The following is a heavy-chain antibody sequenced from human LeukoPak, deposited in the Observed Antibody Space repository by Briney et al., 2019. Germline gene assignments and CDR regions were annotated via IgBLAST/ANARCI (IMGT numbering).Heavy chain of an antibody. J-gene: IGHJ4*02. Sequence: GGSLRLSCAASGFTFSGYYMSWIRQAPGKGLEWVSYISSSGSSIYYADSVKGRFTISRDNATNSLYLQMNSLRADDTAVYYCAREAISGHSDWGQGTLVTVSS. V-gene: IGHV3-11*04. CDR3: AREAISGHSD. D-gene: IGHD2-15*01. CDR1: GFTFSGYY. CDR2: ISSSGSSI.